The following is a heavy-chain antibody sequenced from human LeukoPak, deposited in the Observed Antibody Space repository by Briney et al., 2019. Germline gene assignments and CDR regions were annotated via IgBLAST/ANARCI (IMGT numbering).Heavy chain of an antibody. CDR1: GFTFDDYA. D-gene: IGHD5-18*01. J-gene: IGHJ4*02. Sequence: PGGSLRLSCAASGFTFDDYAMHWVRQAPGKGLEWVSGISWNSGSIGYADSVKGRFTISRDNAKNSLYLQMNSLRAEDTALYYCATPGGYSYGLRNSIDYWGQGTLVTVSS. CDR2: ISWNSGSI. V-gene: IGHV3-9*01. CDR3: ATPGGYSYGLRNSIDY.